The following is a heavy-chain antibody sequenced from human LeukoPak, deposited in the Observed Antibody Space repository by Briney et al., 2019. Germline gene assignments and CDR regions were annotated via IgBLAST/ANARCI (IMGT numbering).Heavy chain of an antibody. CDR1: GGSISSYY. V-gene: IGHV4-59*01. CDR3: ARDLAQYQLLLGGWFDP. J-gene: IGHJ5*02. Sequence: SETLSLTCTVSGGSISSYYWNWIRQPPGKGLEWIGYIYYSGSTNYNPPLKSRVTISVDTSKNQFSLKLSSVTAADTAVYYCARDLAQYQLLLGGWFDPWGQGTLVTVSS. CDR2: IYYSGST. D-gene: IGHD2-2*01.